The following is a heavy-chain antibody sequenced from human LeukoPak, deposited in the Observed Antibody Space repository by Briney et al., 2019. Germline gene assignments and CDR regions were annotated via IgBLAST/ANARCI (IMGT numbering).Heavy chain of an antibody. D-gene: IGHD2-15*01. V-gene: IGHV4-59*11. Sequence: KTSETLSLTCTVSGDSISSHYWTWIRQSPVKGLEWIGDISNSGSTSYNPSLKSRVTISIDTSKNQFSLKPSSVTAADTAVYYCGRDALVGYFSYYYMDVWGKGTTVIVSS. CDR3: GRDALVGYFSYYYMDV. CDR1: GDSISSHY. J-gene: IGHJ6*03. CDR2: ISNSGST.